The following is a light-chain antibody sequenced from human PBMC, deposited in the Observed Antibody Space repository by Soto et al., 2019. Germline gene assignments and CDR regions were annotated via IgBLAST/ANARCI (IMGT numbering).Light chain of an antibody. CDR3: QQYDNLPLT. CDR1: QAIITY. Sequence: DIQLTQSPSSLSASVGDRVTITCQASQAIITYLNWFQQRPGKAPQLLIYDASHLETGVPSRFSGSGSGTAFTLTISSLQPEDVGTYYCQQYDNLPLTFGGGTKVEV. CDR2: DAS. J-gene: IGKJ4*01. V-gene: IGKV1-33*01.